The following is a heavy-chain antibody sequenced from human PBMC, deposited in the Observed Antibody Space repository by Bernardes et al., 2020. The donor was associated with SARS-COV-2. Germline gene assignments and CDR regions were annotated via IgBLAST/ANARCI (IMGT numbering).Heavy chain of an antibody. CDR2: INANSGST. CDR1: GYSFTGHY. J-gene: IGHJ4*02. Sequence: SVKVSCKASGYSFTGHYIHWFRQAPGQGLEWMGWINANSGSTKYAGKFQGRLTMTRDTSISTAYMELKSLRSDDTAVYYCARDGFCTYGVCYGPFDYWGQGTLVTVSS. V-gene: IGHV1-2*02. D-gene: IGHD2-8*01. CDR3: ARDGFCTYGVCYGPFDY.